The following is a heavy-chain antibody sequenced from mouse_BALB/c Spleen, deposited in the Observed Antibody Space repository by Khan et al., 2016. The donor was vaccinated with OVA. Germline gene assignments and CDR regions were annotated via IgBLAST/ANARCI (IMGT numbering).Heavy chain of an antibody. CDR3: ARKDYYDYDPFPY. V-gene: IGHV3-2*02. J-gene: IGHJ3*01. CDR2: ISYSGNT. CDR1: GYSITSEFA. Sequence: EVQLVETGPGLVKPSQSLSLTCTVTGYSITSEFAWNWIRQFPGNKLEWMGYISYSGNTRYNPSLKSLISITRDTSRNQFFLQLNSVNTEDTATYYCARKDYYDYDPFPYWGQGTLVTVSA. D-gene: IGHD2-4*01.